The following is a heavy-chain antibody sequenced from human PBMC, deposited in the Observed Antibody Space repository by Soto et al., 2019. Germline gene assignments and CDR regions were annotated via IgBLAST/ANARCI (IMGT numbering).Heavy chain of an antibody. J-gene: IGHJ4*02. CDR2: ISYDGSSK. V-gene: IGHV3-30*18. D-gene: IGHD2-8*01. CDR3: SKDRRGGRAVLDS. Sequence: VGSLRLSCAASGFSFSNYGMHWVRQAPGKGLEWVAVISYDGSSKYHADSVKGRFTISRDNSKNTLHLQMNSLRAEDTAVYYCSKDRRGGRAVLDSWGQGTPVTVSS. CDR1: GFSFSNYG.